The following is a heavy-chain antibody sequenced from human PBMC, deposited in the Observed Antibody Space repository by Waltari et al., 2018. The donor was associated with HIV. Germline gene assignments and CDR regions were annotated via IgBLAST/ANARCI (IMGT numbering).Heavy chain of an antibody. V-gene: IGHV1-69*01. CDR2: IIPIYGTV. D-gene: IGHD2-21*01. Sequence: QVPLVQSVAEVKKPGSSVTISCKGSGGPFRPYAFSWVRQPPVQGLEWKGGIIPIYGTVNYAQKFQGRVTITADESTSTAYMELSSLRSEDTAVYYCARARSYCGGECYSGPILSYGMEVWGQGTTVTVSS. CDR3: ARARSYCGGECYSGPILSYGMEV. CDR1: GGPFRPYA. J-gene: IGHJ6*02.